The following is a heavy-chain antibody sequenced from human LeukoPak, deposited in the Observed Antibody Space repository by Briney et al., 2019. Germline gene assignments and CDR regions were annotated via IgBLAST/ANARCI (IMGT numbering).Heavy chain of an antibody. CDR2: ISAYNGNT. Sequence: ASVKVSCKASGGTFSSYAISWVRQAPGQGLEWMGWISAYNGNTNYAQKLQGRVTMTTDTSTSTAYMELRSLRSDDTAVYYCARDILYYYGMDVWGQGTTVTVSS. CDR3: ARDILYYYGMDV. CDR1: GGTFSSYA. J-gene: IGHJ6*02. V-gene: IGHV1-18*01.